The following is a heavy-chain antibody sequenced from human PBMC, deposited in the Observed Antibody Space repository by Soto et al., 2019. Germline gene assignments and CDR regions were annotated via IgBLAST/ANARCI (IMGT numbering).Heavy chain of an antibody. J-gene: IGHJ4*02. CDR3: ARGQKLFQDGRFDY. CDR2: ISAYNGNT. V-gene: IGHV1-18*01. D-gene: IGHD1-1*01. CDR1: GYTFTSYG. Sequence: QVQLVQSGAEVKKPGASVRVSCKASGYTFTSYGITWVRQAPGQGLEWMGWISAYNGNTNYAQRLQGRVTMTTDTSTTTAYMELRSLRSDDTAVYYCARGQKLFQDGRFDYWGQGPLVTVSS.